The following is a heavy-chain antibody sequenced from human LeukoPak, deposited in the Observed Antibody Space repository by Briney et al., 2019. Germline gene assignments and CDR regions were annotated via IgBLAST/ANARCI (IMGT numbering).Heavy chain of an antibody. CDR3: ARHQRNASSPKGLDY. Sequence: PSETLSLTCTVSGGSVSDYYWSWIRQSPGKGLEWIGYIYYTGTSYNPSLKSRVTISVDTSKNQFSLKLSSVTAADTAVYYCARHQRNASSPKGLDYWGQGTLVTVSS. V-gene: IGHV4-59*08. CDR2: IYYTGT. D-gene: IGHD2-2*01. J-gene: IGHJ4*02. CDR1: GGSVSDYY.